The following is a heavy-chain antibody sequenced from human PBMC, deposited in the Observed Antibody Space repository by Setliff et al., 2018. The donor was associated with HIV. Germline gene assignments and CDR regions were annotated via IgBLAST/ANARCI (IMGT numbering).Heavy chain of an antibody. CDR3: AMRVTTVEY. CDR1: GFTFHTYW. D-gene: IGHD4-17*01. Sequence: LRLSCAASGFTFHTYWMTWVRQAPGKGLEWVANIKQDGSEKYYVDSVKGRFTISRDNAKNSLYLQMNSLRAEDTAVYYCAMRVTTVEYWGQGTLVTVSS. V-gene: IGHV3-7*03. J-gene: IGHJ4*02. CDR2: IKQDGSEK.